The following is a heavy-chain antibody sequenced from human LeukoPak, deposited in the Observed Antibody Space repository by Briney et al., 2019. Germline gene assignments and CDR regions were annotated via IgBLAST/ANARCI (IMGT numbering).Heavy chain of an antibody. CDR2: ISYDGSNK. Sequence: GRSLRLSCAASGFTFSSYGMHWVRQAPGKGLEWVAVISYDGSNKYYADSVKGRFIISRDNSKNTLYLQMNSLRAEDTAVYYCAKALDLDDSSGYYYGFDYWGQGTLVTVSS. J-gene: IGHJ4*02. V-gene: IGHV3-30*18. CDR1: GFTFSSYG. CDR3: AKALDLDDSSGYYYGFDY. D-gene: IGHD3-22*01.